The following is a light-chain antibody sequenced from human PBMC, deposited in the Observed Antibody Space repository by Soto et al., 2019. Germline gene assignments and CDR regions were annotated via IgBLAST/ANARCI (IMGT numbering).Light chain of an antibody. V-gene: IGLV3-1*01. Sequence: ELTQPPSVSVSPGQTASITCSGDKLGDKYACWYQQKPGQSPVLVIYQDSKRPSGIPERFSGSNSGNTATLTISGTQAMDEADYYCQAWDSSFYVFGTGTKVTVL. J-gene: IGLJ1*01. CDR2: QDS. CDR3: QAWDSSFYV. CDR1: KLGDKY.